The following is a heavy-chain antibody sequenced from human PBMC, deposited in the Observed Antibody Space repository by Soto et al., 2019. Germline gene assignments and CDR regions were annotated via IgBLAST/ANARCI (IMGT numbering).Heavy chain of an antibody. J-gene: IGHJ4*02. CDR2: INHSGST. D-gene: IGHD6-6*01. CDR3: ARFRVKYSSSSGFDY. V-gene: IGHV4-34*01. CDR1: GGSFSGYY. Sequence: SETLSLTCAVYGGSFSGYYWSWIRQPPGKGLEWIGEINHSGSTNYNPSLKSRDTISVDTSKNQFSLKLSSVTAADTAVYYCARFRVKYSSSSGFDYWGQGTLVT.